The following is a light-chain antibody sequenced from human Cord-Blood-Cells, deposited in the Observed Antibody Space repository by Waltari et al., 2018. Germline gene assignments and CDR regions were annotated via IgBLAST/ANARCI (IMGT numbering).Light chain of an antibody. CDR1: SSDVGGYNY. J-gene: IGLJ3*02. CDR3: SSYTSSSTWV. CDR2: DVS. Sequence: QSALTQPASVSWSPGQSITIPCTGTSSDVGGYNYVAWYQQHPGKAPKLMIYDVSKRPSGVSNRFSGSKSGNTASLTISGLQAEDEADYYCSSYTSSSTWVFGGGTKLTVL. V-gene: IGLV2-14*01.